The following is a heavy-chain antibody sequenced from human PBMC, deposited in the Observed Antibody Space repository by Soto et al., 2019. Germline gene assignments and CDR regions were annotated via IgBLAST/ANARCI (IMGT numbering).Heavy chain of an antibody. CDR2: IYYSGST. D-gene: IGHD2-15*01. V-gene: IGHV4-59*01. CDR3: ARDARSRPLDYYYRMDV. Sequence: SETLSLTCTVSGGSISSYYWSWIRQPPGKGLEWIGYIYYSGSTNYNPSLKSRVTISVDTSKNQFSLKLSSVTAADTAVYYCARDARSRPLDYYYRMDVWGQGTTVTVSS. J-gene: IGHJ6*02. CDR1: GGSISSYY.